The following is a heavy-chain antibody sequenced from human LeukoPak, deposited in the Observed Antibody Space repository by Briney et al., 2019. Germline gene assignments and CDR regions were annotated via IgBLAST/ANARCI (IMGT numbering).Heavy chain of an antibody. V-gene: IGHV3-48*03. CDR2: VSSSGSTI. CDR3: AGNGYCSSTSCYPVYYSDY. Sequence: GRSLRLSCAASGFTFSSYEMNWVRQAPGKGLEWVSYVSSSGSTIYYADSVKGRFTISRDNAKNSLYLQMNSLRAEDTAVYYCAGNGYCSSTSCYPVYYSDYWGQGTLVTVSS. D-gene: IGHD2-2*01. J-gene: IGHJ4*02. CDR1: GFTFSSYE.